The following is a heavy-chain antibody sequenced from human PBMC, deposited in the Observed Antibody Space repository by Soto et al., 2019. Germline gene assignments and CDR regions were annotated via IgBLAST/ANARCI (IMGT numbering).Heavy chain of an antibody. V-gene: IGHV1-69*01. D-gene: IGHD1-1*01. CDR2: IIPLTGTA. CDR3: ARLGLDLDFDH. CDR1: GDSFSRFA. Sequence: QVRLVQSGPEVKRPGSSVKISCKSSGDSFSRFAVSWVRQAPGQGLEWMGGIIPLTGTANYIQKFRGRVTITADDSSSTVYMEVSSLRSDDTAVYYCARLGLDLDFDHWGQGTQVTVSP. J-gene: IGHJ4*02.